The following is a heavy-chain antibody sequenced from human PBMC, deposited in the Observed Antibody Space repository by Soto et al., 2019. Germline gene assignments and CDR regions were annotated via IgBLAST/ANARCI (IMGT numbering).Heavy chain of an antibody. CDR3: ARAGRGYCSGGSCYSGLHGMDV. CDR2: IYHSGST. CDR1: GGSISNRNW. D-gene: IGHD2-15*01. J-gene: IGHJ6*02. Sequence: SETLSLTCAVSGGSISNRNWWSRVRQPPGKGLEWIGEIYHSGSTNYNPSLKSRVTISVDKSKNQFSLKLSSVTAADTAVYYCARAGRGYCSGGSCYSGLHGMDVWGQGTTVTVSS. V-gene: IGHV4-4*02.